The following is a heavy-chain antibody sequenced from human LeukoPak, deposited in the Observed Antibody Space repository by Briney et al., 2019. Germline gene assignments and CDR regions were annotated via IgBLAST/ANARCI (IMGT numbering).Heavy chain of an antibody. V-gene: IGHV4-61*02. J-gene: IGHJ5*02. CDR2: IYTSGST. D-gene: IGHD6-6*01. CDR3: ARDVPSGSIAGDWFDP. CDR1: GGSISSGSYY. Sequence: SGTLSLTCTVSGGSISSGSYYWSWIRQPAGKGLEWIGRIYTSGSTNYNPSLKSRVTISVDTSKNQFSLKLSSVTAADTAVYYCARDVPSGSIAGDWFDPWGQGTLVTVSS.